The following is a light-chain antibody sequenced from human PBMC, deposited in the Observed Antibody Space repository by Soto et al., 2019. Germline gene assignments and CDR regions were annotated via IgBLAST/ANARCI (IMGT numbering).Light chain of an antibody. CDR2: DVT. CDR3: ASITRSSTSV. J-gene: IGLJ1*01. V-gene: IGLV2-14*01. Sequence: QSALCQPASVSGSPGQSITISCTGTSSDVGGYEYVSWYQHQPDKAPKLIIYDVTNRPSGVSTRFSGSKSGNTASLTISGIQTEDEADYYCASITRSSTSVFGTGTKVTVL. CDR1: SSDVGGYEY.